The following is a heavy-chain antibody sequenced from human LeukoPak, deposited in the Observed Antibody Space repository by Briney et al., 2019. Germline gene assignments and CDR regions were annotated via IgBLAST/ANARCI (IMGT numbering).Heavy chain of an antibody. CDR3: ARVAPYYYDSSGYNLNSFDY. V-gene: IGHV3-21*01. CDR2: ISSSSSYI. D-gene: IGHD3-22*01. CDR1: GFTFSSYG. J-gene: IGHJ4*02. Sequence: GGSLRLSCAASGFTFSSYGMNWVRQAPGKGLEWVSSISSSSSYIYYADSVKGRFTISRDNAKNSLYLQMNSLRAEDTAVYYCARVAPYYYDSSGYNLNSFDYWGQGTLVTVSS.